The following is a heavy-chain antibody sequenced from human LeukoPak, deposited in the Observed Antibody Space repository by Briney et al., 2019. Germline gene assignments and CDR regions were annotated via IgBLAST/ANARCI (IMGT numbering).Heavy chain of an antibody. CDR2: IYSGGST. D-gene: IGHD3-10*01. Sequence: GGSLRLSCAASGFTVSSNYMSWVRQAPGKGLEWVSVIYSGGSTYYADSVKGRFTISRDNSKNTLYLQMNSLRAEDTAVYYCARGLRRITMVRGVIGPFDYWGQGTLVTVSS. V-gene: IGHV3-53*01. CDR1: GFTVSSNY. CDR3: ARGLRRITMVRGVIGPFDY. J-gene: IGHJ4*02.